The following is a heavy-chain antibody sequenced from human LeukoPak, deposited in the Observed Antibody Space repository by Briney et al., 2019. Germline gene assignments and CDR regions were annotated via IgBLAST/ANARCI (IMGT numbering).Heavy chain of an antibody. V-gene: IGHV1-18*01. Sequence: GASVKVSCKASGYTFTSYGISWVRQAPGQGHEWMGWVSAYNGNTNYAQKLQGRVTMTTDTSTSTAYMELRSLRSDDTAVYYCARYDPDYGGNSAFDYWGQGTLVTVSS. D-gene: IGHD4-23*01. CDR2: VSAYNGNT. CDR1: GYTFTSYG. J-gene: IGHJ4*02. CDR3: ARYDPDYGGNSAFDY.